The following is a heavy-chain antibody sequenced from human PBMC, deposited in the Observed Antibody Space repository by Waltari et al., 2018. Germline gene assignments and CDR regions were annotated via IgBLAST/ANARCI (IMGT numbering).Heavy chain of an antibody. CDR2: IYHSGST. J-gene: IGHJ2*01. Sequence: QVQLQESGPGLVKPSETLSLTCAVSGYSIGSGYYWGWIRQPPGKGLEWIGSIYHSGSTYYNPSLKSRVTISVDTSKNQFSLKLSSVTAADTAVYYCARSPVTTTAYWYFDLWGRGTLVTVSS. D-gene: IGHD4-17*01. CDR3: ARSPVTTTAYWYFDL. V-gene: IGHV4-38-2*01. CDR1: GYSIGSGYY.